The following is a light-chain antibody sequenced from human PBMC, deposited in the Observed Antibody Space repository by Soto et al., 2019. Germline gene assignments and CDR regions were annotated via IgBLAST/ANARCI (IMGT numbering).Light chain of an antibody. V-gene: IGKV1-39*01. J-gene: IGKJ4*01. CDR3: QQSHNTLNT. CDR1: QSISTH. Sequence: DIQMTQSPSSLSASVGDRVAITCRTSQSISTHLNWYQQKPGRPPKLLIYDASTLQGGVPSRFSGDGSGTDFTLAITSVQPEDFATYYCQQSHNTLNTCGGGTRVEI. CDR2: DAS.